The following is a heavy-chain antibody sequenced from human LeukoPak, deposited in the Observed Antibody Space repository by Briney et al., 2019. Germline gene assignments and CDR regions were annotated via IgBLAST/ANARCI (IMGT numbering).Heavy chain of an antibody. CDR2: ISYDGSNK. Sequence: EGSLRLSCAASGFTFSSYAMHWVRQAPGKGLEWVAVISYDGSNKYYADSVKGRFTISRDNSKNTLYLQMNSLRAEDTAVYYCASIDFTLMDVWGKGTTVTVSS. CDR3: ASIDFTLMDV. D-gene: IGHD3-3*01. CDR1: GFTFSSYA. J-gene: IGHJ6*03. V-gene: IGHV3-30*01.